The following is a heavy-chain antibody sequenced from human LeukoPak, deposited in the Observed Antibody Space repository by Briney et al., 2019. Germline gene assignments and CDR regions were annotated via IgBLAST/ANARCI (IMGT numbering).Heavy chain of an antibody. CDR1: GFTFDDYA. V-gene: IGHV3-9*01. CDR3: ARGRTVSSSWSWAYYYYYMDV. Sequence: GGSLRLSCAASGFTFDDYAMHWVRQAPGKGLEWVSGISWNSGSIGYADSVKGRFTISRDNAKNSLYLQMNSLRAEDTAVYYCARGRTVSSSWSWAYYYYYMDVWGKGTTVTVSS. D-gene: IGHD6-13*01. CDR2: ISWNSGSI. J-gene: IGHJ6*03.